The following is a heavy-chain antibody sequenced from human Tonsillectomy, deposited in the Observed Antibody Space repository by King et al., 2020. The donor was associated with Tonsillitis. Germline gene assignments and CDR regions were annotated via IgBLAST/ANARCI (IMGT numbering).Heavy chain of an antibody. CDR2: MNPNSGNT. J-gene: IGHJ4*02. CDR3: AGGGVDPGGY. V-gene: IGHV1-8*01. D-gene: IGHD3-10*01. Sequence: VQLVESGAEVKKPGASVKVSCKASGYTFTSYDSNWVRQATGQGLEWMGWMNPNSGNTGYAQKFQGRVTMTRNTSISTAYMGLSSRGSEETAVYYCAGGGVDPGGYWGQGTLVTVSS. CDR1: GYTFTSYD.